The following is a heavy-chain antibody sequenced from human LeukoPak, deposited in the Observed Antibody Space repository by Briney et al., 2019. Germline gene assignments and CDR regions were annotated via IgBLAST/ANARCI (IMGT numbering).Heavy chain of an antibody. CDR3: ARHVSIAVAGNEVGWFDP. D-gene: IGHD6-19*01. J-gene: IGHJ5*02. CDR1: GYSFTSYW. V-gene: IGHV5-51*01. Sequence: GESLKISCKGSGYSFTSYWIGWVRQMPGKGLEWMGIIYPGDSDTRYSPSFQGQVTISADKSISTAYLQWSSLKASDTAMYYCARHVSIAVAGNEVGWFDPWGQGTLVTVSS. CDR2: IYPGDSDT.